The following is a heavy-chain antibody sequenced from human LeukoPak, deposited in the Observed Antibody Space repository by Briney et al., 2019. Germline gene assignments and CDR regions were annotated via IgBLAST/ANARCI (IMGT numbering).Heavy chain of an antibody. CDR1: GGSFSGYY. CDR3: ARSILRGGQLATFDY. J-gene: IGHJ4*02. CDR2: IYYSGST. Sequence: SETLSLTCAVYGGSFSGYYWSWIRQPPGKGLEWIGYIYYSGSTNYNPSLKSRVTISVDTSKNQFSLKLSSVTAADTAVYYCARSILRGGQLATFDYWGQGTLVTVSS. D-gene: IGHD6-13*01. V-gene: IGHV4-59*01.